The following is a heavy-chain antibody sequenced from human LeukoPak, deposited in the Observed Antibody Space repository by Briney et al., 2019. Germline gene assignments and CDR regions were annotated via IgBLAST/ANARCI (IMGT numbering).Heavy chain of an antibody. CDR3: GRFGDYFYYYGMDV. CDR1: GGSFSGYY. V-gene: IGHV4-34*01. Sequence: PSETLSLTCAVYGGSFSGYYWSWIRQPPGKGLEWIGEINHSGSTNYNPSLTSRVTISVDTSKNQFSLKLSSVTAADTAVYYCGRFGDYFYYYGMDVWGQGTTVTVSS. CDR2: INHSGST. J-gene: IGHJ6*02. D-gene: IGHD3-10*01.